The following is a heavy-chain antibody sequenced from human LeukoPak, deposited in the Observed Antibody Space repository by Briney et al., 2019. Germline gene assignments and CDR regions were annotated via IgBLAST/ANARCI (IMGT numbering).Heavy chain of an antibody. CDR3: AKDQGSGSGYYSWGYFDY. CDR1: GFIFSNYA. D-gene: IGHD3-10*01. CDR2: ISGSGGST. Sequence: GGSLRLSCAASGFIFSNYAMSWVRQAPGKGLEWVSGISGSGGSTVYADSVKGRFTISRDNSKNIMYLQMNSLRAEDTAVYYCAKDQGSGSGYYSWGYFDYWGQGTLVTVSS. V-gene: IGHV3-23*01. J-gene: IGHJ4*02.